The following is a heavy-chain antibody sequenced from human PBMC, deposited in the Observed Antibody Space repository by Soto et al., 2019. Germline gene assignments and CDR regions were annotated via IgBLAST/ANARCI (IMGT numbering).Heavy chain of an antibody. D-gene: IGHD3-22*01. CDR3: AKDIYYDSSGGAFDI. J-gene: IGHJ3*02. V-gene: IGHV3-23*01. CDR2: ISGTGGST. CDR1: GFTFKDYA. Sequence: PGGSLRLSCAPSGFTFKDYAMSWFRQAPGKGLECVSAISGTGGSTYYADYVEGHFTISRDNSKNTLSLQMNSLRAEDTAVYYCAKDIYYDSSGGAFDIWGQGTLVTVSS.